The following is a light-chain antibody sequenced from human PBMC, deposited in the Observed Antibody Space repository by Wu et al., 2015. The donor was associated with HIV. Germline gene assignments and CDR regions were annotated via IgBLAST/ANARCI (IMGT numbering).Light chain of an antibody. V-gene: IGKV1-5*03. CDR1: QSLSNY. CDR3: QQYHSYPYT. CDR2: KVS. J-gene: IGKJ2*01. Sequence: DIQMTQSPSTLSASVGDRVTITCRATQSLSNYLAWYQQRPGKAPKLLMYKVSTLGSGVPPRFSGSGSETEFTLTISSLQPDDFATYSCQQYHSYPYTFGQGTKLEI.